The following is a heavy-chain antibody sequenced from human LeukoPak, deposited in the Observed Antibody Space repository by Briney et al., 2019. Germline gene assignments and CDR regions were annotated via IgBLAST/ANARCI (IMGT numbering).Heavy chain of an antibody. CDR1: QFTFSYYA. D-gene: IGHD3-10*01. CDR3: AKEIYAYGSRGFNY. J-gene: IGHJ4*02. V-gene: IGHV3-23*01. CDR2: VSSSGDYT. Sequence: PGGSLRPSCSASQFTFSYYAMTWVRQAPGKGLEWVSGVSSSGDYTYYANSVKGRFTISRGNSKNTLYLQLSSLRVEDTAVYYCAKEIYAYGSRGFNYWGQGTLVTVSS.